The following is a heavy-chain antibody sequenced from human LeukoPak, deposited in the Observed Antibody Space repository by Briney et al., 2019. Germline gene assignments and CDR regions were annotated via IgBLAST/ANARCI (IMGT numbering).Heavy chain of an antibody. D-gene: IGHD1-7*01. CDR3: APLLGT. J-gene: IGHJ4*02. CDR2: SRDKANSYST. CDR1: GFSFSDHY. Sequence: GGSLRLSCAASGFSFSDHYMDWVRQAPGKGLEWVGRSRDKANSYSTAYAASVKGRFTISRDDSKNSLYLQMNSLKTEDTAVYYCAPLLGTWGQGTLVTVSS. V-gene: IGHV3-72*01.